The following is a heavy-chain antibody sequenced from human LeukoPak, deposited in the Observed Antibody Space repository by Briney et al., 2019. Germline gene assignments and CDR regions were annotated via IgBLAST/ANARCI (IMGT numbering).Heavy chain of an antibody. CDR3: ARYTAMVTEYYFDY. D-gene: IGHD5-18*01. Sequence: SETLSLTRAVSGGSISSGGYSWSWLRQPPGKGLEWIGYIYHSGSTYYNPSLKSRVTISVDRSKNQFSLKLSSVTAADTAVYYCARYTAMVTEYYFDYWGQGTLVTVSS. CDR1: GGSISSGGYS. V-gene: IGHV4-30-2*01. CDR2: IYHSGST. J-gene: IGHJ4*02.